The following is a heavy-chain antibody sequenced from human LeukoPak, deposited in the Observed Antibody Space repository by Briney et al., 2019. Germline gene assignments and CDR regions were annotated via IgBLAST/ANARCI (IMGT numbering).Heavy chain of an antibody. Sequence: QAGGSLRLSCAASGFTFSSYWMSWVRQAPGKGLEWVANIKQDGSEKYYVDSVKGRFTISRDNAKNSLYLQMNSLRAEDTAVYYCAKRKVLLWFGELSPFDYWGQGTLVTVSS. CDR3: AKRKVLLWFGELSPFDY. V-gene: IGHV3-7*03. J-gene: IGHJ4*02. CDR1: GFTFSSYW. CDR2: IKQDGSEK. D-gene: IGHD3-10*01.